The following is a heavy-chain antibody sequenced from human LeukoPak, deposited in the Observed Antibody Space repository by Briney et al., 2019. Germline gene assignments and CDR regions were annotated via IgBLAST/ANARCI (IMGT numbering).Heavy chain of an antibody. CDR2: ISSNGGST. D-gene: IGHD3-9*01. CDR3: VKGLRYFDWSRFDP. J-gene: IGHJ5*02. CDR1: GFTFSSYA. Sequence: PGGALRHSCSASGFTFSSYAMHWVGQAPGKGLEYVSAISSNGGSTYYADSVKGRFTISRDNSKNTLYLQMSSLRAEDTAVYYCVKGLRYFDWSRFDPWGQGTLVTVSS. V-gene: IGHV3-64D*06.